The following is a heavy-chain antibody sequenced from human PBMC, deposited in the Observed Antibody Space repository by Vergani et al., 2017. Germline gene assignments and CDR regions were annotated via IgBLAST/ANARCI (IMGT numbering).Heavy chain of an antibody. CDR1: GGSFSGYY. CDR3: ARKGVVAATRRYIRFDP. V-gene: IGHV4-34*01. Sequence: QVQLQQWGAGLLKPSETLSLTCAVYGGSFSGYYWSWIRQPPGKGLEWIGEINHSESTNYNPSLKSRVTISVDTSKNQFSLKLSSVTAADTAVYYCARKGVVAATRRYIRFDPWGQGTLVTVSS. CDR2: INHSEST. J-gene: IGHJ5*02. D-gene: IGHD2-15*01.